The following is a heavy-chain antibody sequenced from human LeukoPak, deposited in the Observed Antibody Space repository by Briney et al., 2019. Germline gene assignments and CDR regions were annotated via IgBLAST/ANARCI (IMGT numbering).Heavy chain of an antibody. CDR1: GDSIHSSY. D-gene: IGHD3-22*01. J-gene: IGHJ4*02. Sequence: SETLSLTCTVSGDSIHSSYWSWIRQLPWGLEWIGYLHSSGVTKSNPSLESRVTISVDTSKNQFSLRLRSVTAADTAVYYCARHGGLYYDSRSFGFDFWGQGTLVTVSP. CDR3: ARHGGLYYDSRSFGFDF. CDR2: LHSSGVT. V-gene: IGHV4-59*08.